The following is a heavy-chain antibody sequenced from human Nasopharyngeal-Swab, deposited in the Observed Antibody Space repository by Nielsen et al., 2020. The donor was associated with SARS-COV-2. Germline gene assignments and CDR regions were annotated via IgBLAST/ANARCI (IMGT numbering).Heavy chain of an antibody. V-gene: IGHV1-69*10. Sequence: SVKVSCKVSGGTFSKYAISWVRQAPGQGREWMGGIIVNLGMTKYAQKFKDSVIINADESTGTAYMELSSLRSEDTAVYYCATWGIGYGENAHATFDSWGQGTQVTVSS. J-gene: IGHJ4*02. CDR2: IIVNLGMT. CDR1: GGTFSKYA. CDR3: ATWGIGYGENAHATFDS. D-gene: IGHD4-17*01.